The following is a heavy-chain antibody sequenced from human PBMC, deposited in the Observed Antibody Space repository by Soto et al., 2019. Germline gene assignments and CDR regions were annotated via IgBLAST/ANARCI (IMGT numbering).Heavy chain of an antibody. Sequence: QVQLVQSGAEVKKPGSSVKVSCKASGGTFSSYAISWVRQAPGQGLEWMGGIIPIFGTANYAQKFQGRVTITADESTSTADMELSSLRSEDTAVYYCAREGTRDGYNNFDYWGQGTLVTVSS. J-gene: IGHJ4*02. D-gene: IGHD5-12*01. CDR3: AREGTRDGYNNFDY. CDR2: IIPIFGTA. CDR1: GGTFSSYA. V-gene: IGHV1-69*01.